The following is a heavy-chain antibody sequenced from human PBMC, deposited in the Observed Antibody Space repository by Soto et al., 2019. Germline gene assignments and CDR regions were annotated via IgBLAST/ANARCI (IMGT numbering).Heavy chain of an antibody. V-gene: IGHV4-59*02. CDR1: GGSVNSDY. Sequence: SETLSLTCTVSGGSVNSDYWSWIRQSPGKGLEWIGCINYSGKTNYNPSLKSRVSISVDTTSVDTSKRQFSLKLTSVTAADTAVFYCGRGASWRDYWGPATLVTVSS. D-gene: IGHD2-2*01. CDR2: INYSGKT. CDR3: GRGASWRDY. J-gene: IGHJ4*02.